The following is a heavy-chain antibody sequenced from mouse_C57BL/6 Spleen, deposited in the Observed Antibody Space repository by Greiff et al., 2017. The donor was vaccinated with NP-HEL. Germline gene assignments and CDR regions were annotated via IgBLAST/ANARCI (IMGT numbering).Heavy chain of an antibody. CDR1: GYTFTSYW. Sequence: QVQLQQPGAELVRPGSSVKLSCKASGYTFTSYWMHWVKQRPIQGLEWIGNIDPSDSETHYNQKFKDKATLTVDKSSSTAYMQLSSLTSEDSAVYCCARLLPNWDKVYFDYWGQGTTLTVSS. CDR2: IDPSDSET. J-gene: IGHJ2*01. D-gene: IGHD4-1*01. CDR3: ARLLPNWDKVYFDY. V-gene: IGHV1-52*01.